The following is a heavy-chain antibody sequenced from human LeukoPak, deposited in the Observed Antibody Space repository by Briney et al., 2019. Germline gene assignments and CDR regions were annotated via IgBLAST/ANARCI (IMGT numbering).Heavy chain of an antibody. CDR3: AMGGGLGIVDY. Sequence: SETLSLTCAVSGGSISTGNWWSWVRQSPDKGLEWIGEIYHSGSSNYNPSLKSRVTMSIDNSKHHFSLSLTSVTAADTAVYYCAMGGGLGIVDYWGQGTLVTVSS. CDR1: GGSISTGNW. V-gene: IGHV4-4*02. J-gene: IGHJ4*02. CDR2: IYHSGSS. D-gene: IGHD7-27*01.